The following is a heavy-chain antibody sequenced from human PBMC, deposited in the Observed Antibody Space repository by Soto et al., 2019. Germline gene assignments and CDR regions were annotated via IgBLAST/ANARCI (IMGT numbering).Heavy chain of an antibody. D-gene: IGHD6-6*01. J-gene: IGHJ4*02. Sequence: GGSVRLSCAACGFTFSSYSISWVRQAPGKGLEWVSAISDSGVSTYYADSVKGRLTISRDNYKNTLYLQMNSLRAEDTAVYYCATSPMSGIAARAGVWDYWGQGTLIAFSS. CDR2: ISDSGVST. CDR3: ATSPMSGIAARAGVWDY. V-gene: IGHV3-23*01. CDR1: GFTFSSYS.